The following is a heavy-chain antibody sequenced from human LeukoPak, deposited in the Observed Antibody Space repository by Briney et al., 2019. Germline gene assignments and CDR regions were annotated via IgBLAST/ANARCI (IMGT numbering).Heavy chain of an antibody. CDR1: GGSISSSSYY. CDR2: IYYSGST. D-gene: IGHD5-12*01. Sequence: PSETLSLTCTVSGGSISSSSYYWGWIRQPPGKGLEWIGSIYYSGSTYYNSSLKSRVTISVDTSKNQFSLKLSSVTAADTAVYYCARQGLATMRHFDYWGQGTLVTVSS. J-gene: IGHJ4*02. V-gene: IGHV4-39*01. CDR3: ARQGLATMRHFDY.